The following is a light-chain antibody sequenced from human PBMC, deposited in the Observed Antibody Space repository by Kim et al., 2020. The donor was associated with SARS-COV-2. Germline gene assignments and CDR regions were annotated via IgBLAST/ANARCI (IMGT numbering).Light chain of an antibody. CDR1: SGYY. CDR2: STN. V-gene: IGLV7-43*01. J-gene: IGLJ3*02. CDR3: LLFYGSAQNWV. Sequence: SGYYPNWFQQKPGQPPRALIYSTNNKHSWTPARFSGSLLGDKAALTLSDVQPEDEAEYYCLLFYGSAQNWVFGGGTQLTVL.